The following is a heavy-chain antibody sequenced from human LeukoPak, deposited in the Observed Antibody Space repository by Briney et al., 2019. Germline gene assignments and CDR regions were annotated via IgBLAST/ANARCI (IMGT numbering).Heavy chain of an antibody. CDR1: CGSISSNY. CDR2: IYNSGST. J-gene: IGHJ3*01. CDR3: ARQGGRFAFDF. D-gene: IGHD1-26*01. V-gene: IGHV4-59*08. Sequence: SETLSLTCTVACGSISSNYWSWLRQPPGKGLEWIGYIYNSGSTNYNPSLKSRVTISVDTSKNQFSLKLNSVTAADTAVYYCARQGGRFAFDFWVQGTMVTVSS.